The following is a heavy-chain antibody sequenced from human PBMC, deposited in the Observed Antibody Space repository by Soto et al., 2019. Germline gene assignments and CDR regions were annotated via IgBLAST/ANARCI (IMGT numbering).Heavy chain of an antibody. CDR1: GFSLSNARMG. J-gene: IGHJ6*02. D-gene: IGHD3-22*01. CDR3: ARIPTLEYYYDGSGDYYYGMDV. V-gene: IGHV2-26*01. CDR2: IFSNDEK. Sequence: SGPTLVNPTETLTLTCTVSGFSLSNARMGVSWIRQPPGKALEWLAHIFSNDEKSYSTSLKSRLTISKDTSKSQVVLTMTNMDPVDTATYYCARIPTLEYYYDGSGDYYYGMDVWGQGTTVTVSS.